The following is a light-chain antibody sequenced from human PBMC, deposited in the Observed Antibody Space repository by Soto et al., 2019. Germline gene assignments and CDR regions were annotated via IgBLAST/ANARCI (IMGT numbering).Light chain of an antibody. CDR3: STWNDSLNGYV. CDR2: TDN. CDR1: TSNIGTNT. Sequence: QSVLTQPPSASGTPGQRVTISCSGGTSNIGTNTVHWYQQLPGTAPKLLIFTDNERPSGVPDRFSGSRAGTSASLAIRGLQSEDEADYYCSTWNDSLNGYVFGTGTTLTVL. J-gene: IGLJ1*01. V-gene: IGLV1-44*01.